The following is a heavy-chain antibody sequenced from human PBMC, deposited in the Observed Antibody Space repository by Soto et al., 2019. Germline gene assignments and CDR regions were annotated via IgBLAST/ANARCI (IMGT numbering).Heavy chain of an antibody. J-gene: IGHJ6*03. D-gene: IGHD3-10*01. CDR3: ARRVSYDNEYYYYYMDV. V-gene: IGHV1-8*01. CDR2: MNPNSGNT. Sequence: ASVKVSCKASGYTFTSYDINWVRQATGQGLEWMGWMNPNSGNTGYAQKFQGRVTMTRNTSISTAYMELSSLRSEDTAVYYCARRVSYDNEYYYYYMDVWGKGTTVTVSS. CDR1: GYTFTSYD.